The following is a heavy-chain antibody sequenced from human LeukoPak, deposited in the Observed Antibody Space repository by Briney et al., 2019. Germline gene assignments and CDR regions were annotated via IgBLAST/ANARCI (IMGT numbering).Heavy chain of an antibody. CDR3: ARLNPDWGFDY. Sequence: AASVKVSCKASGYTFTSYGISWVRQAPGQGLEWMGRIIPILGIANYAQKFQGRVTITADKSTSTAYMELSSLRSEDTAVYYCARLNPDWGFDYWGQGTLVTVSS. CDR1: GYTFTSYG. J-gene: IGHJ4*02. D-gene: IGHD3-9*01. V-gene: IGHV1-69*04. CDR2: IIPILGIA.